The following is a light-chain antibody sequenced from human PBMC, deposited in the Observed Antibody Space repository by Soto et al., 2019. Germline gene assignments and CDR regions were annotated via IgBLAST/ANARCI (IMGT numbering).Light chain of an antibody. Sequence: DIQMTPSHSFVSASVGDRVTITCRASQDISTWLAWYQQKPGRAPNLLIYTASSLPSGVPSSFSGSGYGKELTLTISSLQCEDFATYYCPPANSFPCAFGQSTKLVIK. V-gene: IGKV1-12*01. CDR2: TAS. J-gene: IGKJ2*02. CDR1: QDISTW. CDR3: PPANSFPCA.